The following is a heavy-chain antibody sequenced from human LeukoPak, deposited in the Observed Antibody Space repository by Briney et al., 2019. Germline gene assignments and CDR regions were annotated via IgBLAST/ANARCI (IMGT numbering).Heavy chain of an antibody. CDR3: ARDYRPPYYFDSSGYWLGY. CDR1: GFTFSSFS. CDR2: ISSSSSSI. V-gene: IGHV3-21*04. Sequence: GGSLRLSCAASGFTFSSFSMNWVRQAPGKGLEWVSSISSSSSSIYYADLVKGRFTISRDNAKNSLYLQMNRLRSDDTAVYFCARDYRPPYYFDSSGYWLGYWGQGTLVTVSS. D-gene: IGHD3-22*01. J-gene: IGHJ4*02.